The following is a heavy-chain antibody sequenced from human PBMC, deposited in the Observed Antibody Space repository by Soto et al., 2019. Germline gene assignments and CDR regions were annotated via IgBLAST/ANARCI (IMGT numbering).Heavy chain of an antibody. CDR3: VKGEYYYDSSGYYPFSY. D-gene: IGHD3-22*01. CDR1: GFTFSSYA. CDR2: ISTNGGST. V-gene: IGHV3-64D*06. J-gene: IGHJ4*02. Sequence: GGSLRLSCSASGFTFSSYAMHWVRQAPGKGLEYVSSISTNGGSTHYADSVKGRFTISRDNSKNTQYLQMSSLRADDTAVYYCVKGEYYYDSSGYYPFSYWGRGTLVPVSA.